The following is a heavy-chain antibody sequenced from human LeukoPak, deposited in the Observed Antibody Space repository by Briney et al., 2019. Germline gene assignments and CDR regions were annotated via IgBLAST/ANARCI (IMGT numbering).Heavy chain of an antibody. CDR3: ARASTGYSSSWANYYYYYYMVV. Sequence: SETLSLTCAVYGGSFSGYYWSWIRQPPGKGLEWIGEINHSGSTNYNPSLKSRVTISVDTSKDQFSLKLSSVTAADTAAYYCARASTGYSSSWANYYYYYYMVVWGKGTTVTVSS. D-gene: IGHD6-13*01. CDR1: GGSFSGYY. V-gene: IGHV4-34*01. CDR2: INHSGST. J-gene: IGHJ6*03.